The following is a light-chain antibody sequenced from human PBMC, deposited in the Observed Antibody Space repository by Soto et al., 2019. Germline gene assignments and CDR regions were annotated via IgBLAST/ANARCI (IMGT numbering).Light chain of an antibody. V-gene: IGKV3-11*01. J-gene: IGKJ2*01. CDR1: ENVRTF. CDR3: QQIHSTSSYT. Sequence: EVVLTQSPATLSLSPGERATLSCRASENVRTFVDWYQQKPGQAPRLLIYGASNRATGIPARFSGSGSGTDFTLTISNLEPEDFATYYCQQIHSTSSYTFGQGTRVDIK. CDR2: GAS.